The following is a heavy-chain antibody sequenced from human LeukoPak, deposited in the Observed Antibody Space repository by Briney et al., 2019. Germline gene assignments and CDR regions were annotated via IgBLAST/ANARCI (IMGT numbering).Heavy chain of an antibody. Sequence: SETLSLTCAVYGGSFSGYYCSWIRQPPGKGLEWIGEINHSGSTNYNPSLKSRVTISVDTSKNQFSLKLSSVTAADTAVYYCARERGTYYYDTWGQGTLVTVSS. CDR2: INHSGST. V-gene: IGHV4-34*01. CDR1: GGSFSGYY. J-gene: IGHJ5*02. CDR3: ARERGTYYYDT. D-gene: IGHD3-22*01.